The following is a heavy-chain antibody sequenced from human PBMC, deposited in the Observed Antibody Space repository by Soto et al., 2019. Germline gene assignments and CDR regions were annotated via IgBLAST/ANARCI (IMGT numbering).Heavy chain of an antibody. CDR1: GFTASRNN. D-gene: IGHD2-2*01. Sequence: ESGGGLVQPGGPLRLSCAASGFTASRNNLPWLRQPPGKGLEWVSVIYAGGTTYYADSVKGRFMISRDISSNTLSLQMDNLRVEDTAVYYCARGLHSESMYLSLAAYWGQGIVVAVSS. CDR3: ARGLHSESMYLSLAAY. V-gene: IGHV3-66*01. J-gene: IGHJ4*02. CDR2: IYAGGTT.